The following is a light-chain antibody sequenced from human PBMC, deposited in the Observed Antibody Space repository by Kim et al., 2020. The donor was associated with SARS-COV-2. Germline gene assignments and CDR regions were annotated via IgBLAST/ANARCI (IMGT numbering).Light chain of an antibody. CDR1: QNVNSY. Sequence: ETVLTQSPATLSLSPGERATLSCRASQNVNSYLAWYQQKPGQAPRLLMYDASNRATGIPARFSGSGSGTDFTLTISSLEPEDFAIYYCQQRRNWPLTFGGGTKLEIK. V-gene: IGKV3-11*01. J-gene: IGKJ4*01. CDR3: QQRRNWPLT. CDR2: DAS.